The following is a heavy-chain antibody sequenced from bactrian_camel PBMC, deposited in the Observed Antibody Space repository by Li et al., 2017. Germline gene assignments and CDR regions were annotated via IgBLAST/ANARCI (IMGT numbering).Heavy chain of an antibody. Sequence: VQLVESGGGSVRPGGSLRLTCKASGDAVNSLCMAWFRQAPGKGLEWVSTINGGGDKGDYADSVKDRFTFSRDNSKSNLYLQMNSLKPEDTAIYYCACAEKGAIRGCHVAEDFDYWGQGTQVTVS. J-gene: IGHJ6*01. CDR2: INGGGDKG. V-gene: IGHV3S1*01. D-gene: IGHD3*01. CDR3: ACAEKGAIRGCHVAEDFDY. CDR1: GDAVNSLC.